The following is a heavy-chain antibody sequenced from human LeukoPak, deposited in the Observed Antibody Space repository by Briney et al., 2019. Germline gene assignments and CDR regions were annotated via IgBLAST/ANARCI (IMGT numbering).Heavy chain of an antibody. Sequence: ASVKVSCKASGYTFNSYYMHWVRQAPGQGLEWMGIINPSGGSTSYAQKFQGRVTMTRDTSTSTVYMELSSLRSDDTAVYYCARGTAAGFFDYWGQGTLVTVSS. CDR2: INPSGGST. CDR3: ARGTAAGFFDY. J-gene: IGHJ4*02. CDR1: GYTFNSYY. D-gene: IGHD6-13*01. V-gene: IGHV1-46*02.